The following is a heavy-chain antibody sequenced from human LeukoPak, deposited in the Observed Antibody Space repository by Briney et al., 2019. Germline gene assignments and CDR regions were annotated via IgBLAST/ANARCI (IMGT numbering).Heavy chain of an antibody. CDR3: AKTVVGSSQCFDY. Sequence: GGSLRLSCAASGFTFSNYGIHWVRQAPGKGLEWVTFMQYDGSDKFYADSVKGRFTISRDNAKNSLYLQMNSLRAEDTAVYYCAKTVVGSSQCFDYWGQGTLVTVSS. CDR2: MQYDGSDK. CDR1: GFTFSNYG. J-gene: IGHJ4*02. V-gene: IGHV3-30*02. D-gene: IGHD6-19*01.